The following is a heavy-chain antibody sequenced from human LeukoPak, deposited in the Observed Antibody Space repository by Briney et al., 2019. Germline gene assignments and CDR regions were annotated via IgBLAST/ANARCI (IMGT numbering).Heavy chain of an antibody. D-gene: IGHD3-22*01. CDR1: GFTFGSYA. V-gene: IGHV3-23*01. CDR3: AKGHVDSGGYYYFEY. Sequence: GGSLRLSCAASGFTFGSYAMSWVRQAPGKGLEWVSAISTGGTTHFADSVEGRLTISRDNSKNTLYLEMNSLRSEDTAVYYCAKGHVDSGGYYYFEYWGQGTLVTVSS. CDR2: ISTGGTT. J-gene: IGHJ4*02.